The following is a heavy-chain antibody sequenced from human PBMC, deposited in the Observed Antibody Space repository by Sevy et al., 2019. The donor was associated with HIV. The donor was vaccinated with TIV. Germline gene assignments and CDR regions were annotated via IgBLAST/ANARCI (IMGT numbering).Heavy chain of an antibody. CDR3: ARGGVGATTSYFFDY. D-gene: IGHD1-26*01. CDR2: ICHDGSQK. Sequence: GGSLRLSCAASGFTFSSYAMHWVRQAPGKGLEWVGFICHDGSQKYYADSVRGRFTFSRDNSKNTMFLQVSSLRAEDTAVYYCARGGVGATTSYFFDYWGQGTLVTVSS. J-gene: IGHJ4*02. V-gene: IGHV3-33*01. CDR1: GFTFSSYA.